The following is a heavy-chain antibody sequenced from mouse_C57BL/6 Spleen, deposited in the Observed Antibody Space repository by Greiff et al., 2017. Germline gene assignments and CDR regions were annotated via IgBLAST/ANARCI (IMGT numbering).Heavy chain of an antibody. V-gene: IGHV1-55*01. D-gene: IGHD1-1*01. J-gene: IGHJ2*01. Sequence: VQLQQPGAELVKPGASVKLSCKASGYTFTSYWMTWVKQRPGQGLEWIGDIYPGSGSTNYNEKFKSKATLTVDKSSSTAYMQLSSLTSEDSAVYYCARSLYYYGSDYWGQGTTLTVSS. CDR3: ARSLYYYGSDY. CDR1: GYTFTSYW. CDR2: IYPGSGST.